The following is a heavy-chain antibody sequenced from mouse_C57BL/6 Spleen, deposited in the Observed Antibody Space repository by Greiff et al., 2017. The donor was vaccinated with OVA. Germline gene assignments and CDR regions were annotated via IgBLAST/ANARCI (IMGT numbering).Heavy chain of an antibody. D-gene: IGHD2-4*01. Sequence: DVMLVESGGGLVQPGGSMKLSCVASGFTFSNYWMNWVRQSPEKGLEWVAQIRLKSDNYATHYAESVKGRFTISRDDSKSSVYLQMNNLRAEDTGIYYCTRDYAWFAYWGQGTLVTVSA. J-gene: IGHJ3*01. CDR3: TRDYAWFAY. CDR1: GFTFSNYW. CDR2: IRLKSDNYAT. V-gene: IGHV6-3*01.